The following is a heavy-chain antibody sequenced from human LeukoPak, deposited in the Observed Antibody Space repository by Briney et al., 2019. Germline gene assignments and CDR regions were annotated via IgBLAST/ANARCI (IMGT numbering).Heavy chain of an antibody. Sequence: SETLSLTCTVSGDSISSGGYYWSWIRQPPGKGLEWIGYIYHSGSTYYNPSLKSRVTISVDTSKNQFSLKLSSVTAADTAVYYCARVSYGSGSYSDYWGQGTLVTVSS. CDR2: IYHSGST. J-gene: IGHJ4*02. D-gene: IGHD3-10*01. CDR1: GDSISSGGYY. CDR3: ARVSYGSGSYSDY. V-gene: IGHV4-30-2*01.